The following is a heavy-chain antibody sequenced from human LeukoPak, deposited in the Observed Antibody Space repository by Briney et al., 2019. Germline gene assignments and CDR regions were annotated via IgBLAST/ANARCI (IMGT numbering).Heavy chain of an antibody. CDR1: SGSISSGGYY. J-gene: IGHJ4*02. Sequence: SETLSLTCTVSSGSISSGGYYWSWIRQHPGKGLERIGYIYYSGSTYYNPSLKSRVTMTVDTSKNQFSLKLSSVTAADTAVYYCAGGVVVVAATPYYFDYWGQGTLVTVSS. CDR2: IYYSGST. D-gene: IGHD2-15*01. V-gene: IGHV4-31*03. CDR3: AGGVVVVAATPYYFDY.